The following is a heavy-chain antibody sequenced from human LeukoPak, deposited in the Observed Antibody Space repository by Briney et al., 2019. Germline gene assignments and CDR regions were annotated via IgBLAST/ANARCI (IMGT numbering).Heavy chain of an antibody. V-gene: IGHV1-8*01. CDR1: GYPFSSYD. CDR3: ARVAGNCGGDCYRLLY. CDR2: MNPNRGNT. D-gene: IGHD2-21*01. J-gene: IGHJ4*02. Sequence: ASVKVSCKASGYPFSSYDLNWVRQATGQGLEWMGWMNPNRGNTGYAQKFQGRVSMTRNTSISTAYMELSNLRSEDTAVYYCARVAGNCGGDCYRLLYWGQGTLVTVSS.